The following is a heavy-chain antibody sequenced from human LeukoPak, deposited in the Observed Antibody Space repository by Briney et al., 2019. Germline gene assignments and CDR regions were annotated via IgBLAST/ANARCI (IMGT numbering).Heavy chain of an antibody. CDR2: IKQDGSEK. Sequence: TGGSLRLSCAASGFTFSSYWMSWVRQAPGKGLEWVANIKQDGSEKYYVDSVKGRFTISRDNAKNSLYLQMNSLRAEDTAVYYCARPLGIPSYYYYYMDVWGKGTTVTVSS. CDR1: GFTFSSYW. J-gene: IGHJ6*03. V-gene: IGHV3-7*01. D-gene: IGHD7-27*01. CDR3: ARPLGIPSYYYYYMDV.